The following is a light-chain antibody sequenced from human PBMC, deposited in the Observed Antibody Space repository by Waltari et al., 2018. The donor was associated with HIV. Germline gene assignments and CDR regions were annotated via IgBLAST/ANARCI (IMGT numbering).Light chain of an antibody. CDR2: EVS. J-gene: IGLJ2*01. CDR3: SSYAGSNNVV. Sequence: QSALTQPPSASGSPGQSVTISCTGTSSDVGGYKSVSWYQHNPGKAPQVMIYEVSKRPSGVPDRFSGSKSGNTASLTVSGLQAEDEADYYCSSYAGSNNVVFGGGTKLTVL. V-gene: IGLV2-8*01. CDR1: SSDVGGYKS.